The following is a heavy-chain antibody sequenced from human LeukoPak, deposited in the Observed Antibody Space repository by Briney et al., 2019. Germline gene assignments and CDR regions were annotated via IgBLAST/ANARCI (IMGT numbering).Heavy chain of an antibody. D-gene: IGHD3-10*01. CDR2: IYHSGST. V-gene: IGHV4-38-2*01. CDR1: GYSISSGYY. J-gene: IGHJ4*02. CDR3: ARKRYYGSGSFDY. Sequence: SETLSLTCAVSGYSISSGYYWGWIRQPPGKGLEWIGSIYHSGSTYYNPSLKSQVTISVDTSKNQFSLKLSSVTAADTAVYYCARKRYYGSGSFDYWGQGTLVTVSS.